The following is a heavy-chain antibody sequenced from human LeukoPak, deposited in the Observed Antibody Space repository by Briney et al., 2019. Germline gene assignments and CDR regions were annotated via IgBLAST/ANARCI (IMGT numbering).Heavy chain of an antibody. V-gene: IGHV3-20*04. CDR3: ARAYGKWNDVYFYAFDL. CDR2: INWNGRSI. CDR1: RFTFDEYG. D-gene: IGHD1-20*01. Sequence: GGSLRLSCAASRFTFDEYGMSWVRHTAGKGLEWVSGINWNGRSIGYADSVKGRFTVSRDNAKSSLYLQMNSLRAEDTALYYCARAYGKWNDVYFYAFDLWGQGTMVTVSS. J-gene: IGHJ3*01.